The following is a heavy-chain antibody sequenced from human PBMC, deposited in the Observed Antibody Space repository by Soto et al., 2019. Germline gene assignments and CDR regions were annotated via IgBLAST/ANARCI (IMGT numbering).Heavy chain of an antibody. V-gene: IGHV3-23*01. D-gene: IGHD3-9*01. Sequence: VQLLESGGDLVQPGGSLRLSCAASGFTFSNYAMSWVRQAPGKGLEWVSVISGGGGSTNYADSAKGRFTISRDNSMDTLYLQMTSMRAEDTAVYYCARVFYYDILTGKSYNMDVWGQGTRVIVSS. CDR2: ISGGGGST. CDR1: GFTFSNYA. J-gene: IGHJ6*02. CDR3: ARVFYYDILTGKSYNMDV.